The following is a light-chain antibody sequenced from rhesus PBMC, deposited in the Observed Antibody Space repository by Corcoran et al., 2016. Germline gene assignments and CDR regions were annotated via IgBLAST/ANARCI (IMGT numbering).Light chain of an antibody. J-gene: IGKJ4*01. Sequence: DIQMTQSPSSLSAAVGDRVTITCRASENVNNYLNWYQQKPGKAPKLLIYKAATLQSGVPSRFSGSGSGPDYTFTICSLQPEDVATYCCQPGYGTPPLTFSGGTKVEIK. CDR2: KAA. CDR1: ENVNNY. CDR3: QPGYGTPPLT. V-gene: IGKV1-74*01.